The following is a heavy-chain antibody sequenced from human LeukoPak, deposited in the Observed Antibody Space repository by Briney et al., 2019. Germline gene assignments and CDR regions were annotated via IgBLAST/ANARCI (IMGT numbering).Heavy chain of an antibody. V-gene: IGHV1-18*01. J-gene: IGHJ3*02. CDR2: ISAYNGNT. CDR1: GYTFNNHA. Sequence: ASVKVSCKASGYTFNNHAISWVRQAPGQGLEWMGWISAYNGNTNYAQNFQGRVTMTTDTSTSTAYMEVRSLRSDDTAVYYCARMYSSGWPLDPVDIWGQGTMVTVS. D-gene: IGHD6-19*01. CDR3: ARMYSSGWPLDPVDI.